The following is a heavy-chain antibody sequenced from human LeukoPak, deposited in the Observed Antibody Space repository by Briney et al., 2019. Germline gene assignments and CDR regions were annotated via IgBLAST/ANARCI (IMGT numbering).Heavy chain of an antibody. D-gene: IGHD3-10*01. CDR2: ISGSGGST. J-gene: IGHJ4*02. CDR3: AKPLHYYGSGSYDY. CDR1: GFTFSSYA. V-gene: IGHV3-23*01. Sequence: GGSLRLSCAASGFTFSSYAMSWVRQAPGKGLEWVSAISGSGGSTYYADSVKGRFTISRDNSKNTLYLQMNCLRAEDTAVYYCAKPLHYYGSGSYDYWGQGTLVTVSS.